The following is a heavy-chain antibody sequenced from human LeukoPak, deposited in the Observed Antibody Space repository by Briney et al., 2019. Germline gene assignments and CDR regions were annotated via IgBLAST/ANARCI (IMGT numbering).Heavy chain of an antibody. CDR3: AKDESIAVAGTARLAY. Sequence: GGSLRLSCAASAFTFTNYWMSWVRQAPGKGLEWVSAISGSGGSTYYADSVKGRFTISRDNSKNTLYLQMNSLRAEDTAVYYCAKDESIAVAGTARLAYWGQGTLVTVSS. CDR1: AFTFTNYW. CDR2: ISGSGGST. D-gene: IGHD6-19*01. J-gene: IGHJ4*02. V-gene: IGHV3-23*01.